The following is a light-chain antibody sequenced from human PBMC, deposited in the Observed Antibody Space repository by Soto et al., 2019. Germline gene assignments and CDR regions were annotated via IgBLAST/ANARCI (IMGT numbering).Light chain of an antibody. Sequence: SVLTQPPSASGPPGQRVTISCSVSRSNIGSNLVNWYQQLPGTAPKLLMYNNNQRPSGVPDRFSGSKSGTSASLAISGLQYEDEADYHCAAWDDSLNGLVFGGGTKVTVL. CDR3: AAWDDSLNGLV. CDR2: NNN. V-gene: IGLV1-44*01. J-gene: IGLJ3*02. CDR1: RSNIGSNL.